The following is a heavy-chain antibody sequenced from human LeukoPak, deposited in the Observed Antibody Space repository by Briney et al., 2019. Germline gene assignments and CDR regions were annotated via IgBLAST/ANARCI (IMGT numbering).Heavy chain of an antibody. CDR2: IIPIFGTA. CDR1: GGTFSSYA. J-gene: IGHJ4*02. V-gene: IGHV1-69*05. D-gene: IGHD6-6*01. Sequence: GASVQVSCKASGGTFSSYAISWVRQAPGQGLEWMGGIIPIFGTANYAQKFQGRVTITTDESTSTAYMELSSLRSEDTAVYYCALGIAARGDFDYWGQGTLVTVSS. CDR3: ALGIAARGDFDY.